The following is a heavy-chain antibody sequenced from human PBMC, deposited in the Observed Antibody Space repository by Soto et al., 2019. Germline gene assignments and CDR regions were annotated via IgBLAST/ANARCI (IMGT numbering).Heavy chain of an antibody. CDR1: GCTFTSYD. V-gene: IGHV1-8*01. CDR3: ARSDWEGYAFDI. Sequence: ASVKVSCKASGCTFTSYDINWVRQATGQGLEWMGWMNPNSGNTGYAQKFQGRVTMTRNTSISTAYMELSSLRSEDTAVYYCARSDWEGYAFDIWGQGTMVTVSS. CDR2: MNPNSGNT. J-gene: IGHJ3*02. D-gene: IGHD1-26*01.